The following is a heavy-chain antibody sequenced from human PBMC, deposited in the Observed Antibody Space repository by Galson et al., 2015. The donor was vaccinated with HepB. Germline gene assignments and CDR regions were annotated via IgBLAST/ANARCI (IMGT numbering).Heavy chain of an antibody. CDR1: GFTFSSYS. V-gene: IGHV3-21*06. D-gene: IGHD5-12*01. CDR2: ISTSSSYI. CDR3: AREGRGYSGYIFLDY. Sequence: SLRLSCAASGFTFSSYSINWVRQAPGKGLEWVSLISTSSSYIYYADSVKGRFTISRDNAKNSLYLQMNSLRAEDTAVYYCAREGRGYSGYIFLDYWGQGTLVTVSS. J-gene: IGHJ4*02.